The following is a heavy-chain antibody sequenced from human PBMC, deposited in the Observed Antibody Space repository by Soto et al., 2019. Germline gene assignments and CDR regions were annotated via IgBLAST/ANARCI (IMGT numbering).Heavy chain of an antibody. CDR1: GGSFTDYD. D-gene: IGHD3-10*01. CDR3: AGYSSSFVAFEV. V-gene: IGHV4-34*01. CDR2: VSQSGRI. Sequence: EQLQQWGTGLLKPSETLSLNCAVLGGSFTDYDWTWVRQSPGRGLEWIGEVSQSGRITYNPSLKSRFTISGDTAKNQFSLRLTSVTAADTAVYYCAGYSSSFVAFEVWGHGTEVTVSS. J-gene: IGHJ3*01.